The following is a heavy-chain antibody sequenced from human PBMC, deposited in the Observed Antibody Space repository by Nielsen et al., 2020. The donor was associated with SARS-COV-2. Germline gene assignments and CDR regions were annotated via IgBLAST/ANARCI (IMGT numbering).Heavy chain of an antibody. Sequence: GESLKISCAASGFNFNNYAMNWVRQAPGKGLEWVSGISGSDGSTYYADSVKGRFTISRDNSKSTLYLQMNSLRAEDTAVYYCAKGDASGYGSYWGQGTLVTVSS. CDR1: GFNFNNYA. J-gene: IGHJ4*02. V-gene: IGHV3-23*01. D-gene: IGHD3-22*01. CDR3: AKGDASGYGSY. CDR2: ISGSDGST.